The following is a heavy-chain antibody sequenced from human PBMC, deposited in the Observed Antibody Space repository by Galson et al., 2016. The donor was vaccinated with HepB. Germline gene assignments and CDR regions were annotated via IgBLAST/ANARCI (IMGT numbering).Heavy chain of an antibody. D-gene: IGHD2/OR15-2a*01. CDR3: AKSRIYFYYMDI. CDR1: GFTFSSYG. CDR2: ISYDGSEK. Sequence: LRLSCAASGFTFSSYGIHWVRQAPGKGLEWVAVISYDGSEKYYGDSVKGRFTISRDNSKNMVFLQMNSLRPEDTAVYFCAKSRIYFYYMDIWGKGTTITVSS. J-gene: IGHJ6*03. V-gene: IGHV3-30*18.